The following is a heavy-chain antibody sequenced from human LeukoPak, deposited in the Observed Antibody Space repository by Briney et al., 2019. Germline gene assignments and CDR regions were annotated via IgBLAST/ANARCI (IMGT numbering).Heavy chain of an antibody. Sequence: GASVKVSCKVSGYALTELSMHWVRQAPGKGLEWMGGFDPEDGETIYAQKFQGRVTMTEDTSTDTAYMELSSLRSEDTAVYYCATAPGYNWNVFHYWGQGTLVTVSS. CDR3: ATAPGYNWNVFHY. V-gene: IGHV1-24*01. CDR2: FDPEDGET. J-gene: IGHJ4*02. D-gene: IGHD1-1*01. CDR1: GYALTELS.